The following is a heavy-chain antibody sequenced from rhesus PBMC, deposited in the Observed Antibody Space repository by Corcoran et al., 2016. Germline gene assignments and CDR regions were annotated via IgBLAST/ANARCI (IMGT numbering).Heavy chain of an antibody. CDR1: GDSISSGYD. D-gene: IGHD3-16*01. CDR3: ARDGYYYSGTYPLDY. J-gene: IGHJ4*01. Sequence: QVQLQESGPGVVKPSETLSLTCAVSGDSISSGYDCSWIRQSPGKGRERIDYIHGNSGRTNNNPSLKNRVNISEAAAKNQFALKLISGTAADTAVYYCARDGYYYSGTYPLDYWGQGVLVTVSS. CDR2: IHGNSGRT. V-gene: IGHV4-76*01.